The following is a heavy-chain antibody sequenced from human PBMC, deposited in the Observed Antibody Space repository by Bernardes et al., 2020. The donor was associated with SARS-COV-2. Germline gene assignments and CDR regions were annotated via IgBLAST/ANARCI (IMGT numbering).Heavy chain of an antibody. Sequence: TLSLTCAVYGGSLSSHYWNWIRQPPGKGLEWIGEINHAGNTNYNPSLKSRVTISVDTSKNQFSLKLSSVTAADTAVYYCARASPSYRGYDSPWGQGTLVTVSS. D-gene: IGHD5-12*01. CDR2: INHAGNT. V-gene: IGHV4-34*01. CDR1: GGSLSSHY. J-gene: IGHJ5*02. CDR3: ARASPSYRGYDSP.